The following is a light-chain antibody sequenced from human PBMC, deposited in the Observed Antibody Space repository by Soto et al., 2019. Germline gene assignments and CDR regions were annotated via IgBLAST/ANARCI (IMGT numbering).Light chain of an antibody. CDR3: QQYNNWALT. CDR2: DAS. V-gene: IGKV3-15*01. CDR1: QNVNSN. Sequence: EIVMTQSPATLSVSPGERATLSCRASQNVNSNLAWYQQKPGQAPRLLIYDASTMATAIPARFSGSGSGTDFTLTISSLQSEDFAVYYCQQYNNWALTFGGGTKVEIK. J-gene: IGKJ4*02.